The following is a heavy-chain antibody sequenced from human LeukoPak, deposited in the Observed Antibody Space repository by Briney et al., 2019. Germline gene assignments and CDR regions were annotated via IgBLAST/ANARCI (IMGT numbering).Heavy chain of an antibody. V-gene: IGHV3-23*01. CDR3: ARSPLGDDYYYYMDV. CDR2: ISGSGGST. D-gene: IGHD3-16*01. J-gene: IGHJ6*03. CDR1: GFTFSSYA. Sequence: GGSLRLSCAASGFTFSSYAMSWVRQAPGKGLEWVSAISGSGGSTYYADSVKGRFTISRDNSKNTLYLQMNSLRAEDTAVYYCARSPLGDDYYYYMDVWGKGTTVTVSS.